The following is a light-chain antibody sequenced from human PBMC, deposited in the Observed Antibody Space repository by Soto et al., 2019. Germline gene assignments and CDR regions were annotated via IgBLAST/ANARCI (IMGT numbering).Light chain of an antibody. J-gene: IGLJ2*01. CDR1: RSNIGNNY. Sequence: QSVLTQPPSVSAAPGQKVTISCSGSRSNIGNNYVSWYQQLPGTAPKLLIYDNNKRPSGIPDRFSGSKSGTSATLGITGLQTGDEADYYCGTWDSSLSAVFGGGTKVTFL. CDR2: DNN. CDR3: GTWDSSLSAV. V-gene: IGLV1-51*01.